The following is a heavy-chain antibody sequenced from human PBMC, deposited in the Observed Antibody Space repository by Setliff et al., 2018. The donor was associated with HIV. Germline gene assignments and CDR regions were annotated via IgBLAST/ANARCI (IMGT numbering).Heavy chain of an antibody. J-gene: IGHJ4*02. CDR2: ISAYNGNT. D-gene: IGHD6-13*01. V-gene: IGHV1-18*03. CDR3: ARGGRRIAAAGTFDY. CDR1: GYTFTSYG. Sequence: ASVKVSCKASGYTFTSYGISWVRQAPGQGLEWMGWISAYNGNTNYAQKLQGRVTMTTDTSASTAYMELSSLRSEDMAVYYCARGGRRIAAAGTFDYWGQGTLVTVSS.